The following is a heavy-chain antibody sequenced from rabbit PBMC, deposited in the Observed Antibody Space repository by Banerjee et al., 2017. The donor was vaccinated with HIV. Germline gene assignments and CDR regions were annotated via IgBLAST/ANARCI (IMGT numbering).Heavy chain of an antibody. J-gene: IGHJ4*01. CDR2: IDPIFGTT. V-gene: IGHV1S7*01. CDR3: ARDNASDGYYFNL. D-gene: IGHD6-1*01. Sequence: QLKESGGGLVQPGGSLKLSCKASGIDFSLYYMSWVRQAPGKGLEWIGYIDPIFGTTYYATWVDGRFTISSHNAQNTLWLQLNSLTAADTATYFCARDNASDGYYFNLWGPGTLVTVS. CDR1: GIDFSLYY.